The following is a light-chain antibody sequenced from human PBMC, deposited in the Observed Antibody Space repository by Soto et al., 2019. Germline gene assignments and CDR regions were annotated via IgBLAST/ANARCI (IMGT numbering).Light chain of an antibody. CDR1: SSDVGGYNY. CDR3: SSYTSSSTLE. J-gene: IGLJ2*01. Sequence: QSALTQPASVSGSPGQSITISCTGTSSDVGGYNYVSWYQQHPGKAPKLMIYDVSNRPSGVSNRFSGSKSGNTASLTISGLQAEYEAEYYCSSYTSSSTLEFGGGTKLTVL. V-gene: IGLV2-14*01. CDR2: DVS.